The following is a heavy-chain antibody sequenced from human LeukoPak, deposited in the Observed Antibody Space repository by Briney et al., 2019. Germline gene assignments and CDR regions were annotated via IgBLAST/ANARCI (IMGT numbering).Heavy chain of an antibody. V-gene: IGHV3-23*01. CDR3: AKDSPVATI. Sequence: EWVSAITGRGDGTYYADSLKGRFTISRDNSKNTLFLQMNSLRAEDTAVYYCAKDSPVATIWGRGTVVTVSP. J-gene: IGHJ3*02. D-gene: IGHD5-12*01. CDR2: ITGRGDGT.